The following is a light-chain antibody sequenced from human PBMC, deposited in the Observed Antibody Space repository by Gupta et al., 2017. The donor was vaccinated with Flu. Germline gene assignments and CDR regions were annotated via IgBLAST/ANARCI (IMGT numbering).Light chain of an antibody. V-gene: IGKV3-11*01. Sequence: EIVLTQSPATLALSTGERATLSCRASQSVSSYLDWYQQKAGQAPRLLIYDTSHRAAGIPARFSGSGFGTDLTLTISSREPEDFAVYYCQQRITWLGPTFGGGTKVEIK. CDR3: QQRITWLGPT. CDR2: DTS. J-gene: IGKJ4*01. CDR1: QSVSSY.